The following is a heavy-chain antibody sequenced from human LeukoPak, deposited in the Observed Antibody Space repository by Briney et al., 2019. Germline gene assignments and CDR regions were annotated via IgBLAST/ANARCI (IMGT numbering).Heavy chain of an antibody. CDR1: GYTFINYD. Sequence: ASVKVSCKPSGYTFINYDINWVRQATGQGLEWMGWMNPKSGNTGSAQRFQGRVTMTRDTSISTAYMELSSLASEDTAVYFCARVSDSSVWHPRYGQILDYWGQGTLVTVSS. CDR2: MNPKSGNT. V-gene: IGHV1-8*01. J-gene: IGHJ4*02. CDR3: ARVSDSSVWHPRYGQILDY. D-gene: IGHD6-19*01.